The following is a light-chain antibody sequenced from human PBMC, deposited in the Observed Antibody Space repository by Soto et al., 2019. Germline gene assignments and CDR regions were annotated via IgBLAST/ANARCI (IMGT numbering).Light chain of an antibody. CDR1: QSISVY. Sequence: DIPMTQSPSSLSTSVGDRVTITCRASQSISVYLNWYQQKPGKVPKLLIHGASNLQSGVSSRFSGSGFGTDFTLTISNLQPEDFATYYCQQTFSTFWTFGPGTKLDIK. CDR3: QQTFSTFWT. J-gene: IGKJ3*01. CDR2: GAS. V-gene: IGKV1-39*01.